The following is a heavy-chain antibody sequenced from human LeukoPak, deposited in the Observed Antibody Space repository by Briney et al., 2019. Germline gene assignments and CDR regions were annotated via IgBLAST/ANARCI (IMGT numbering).Heavy chain of an antibody. J-gene: IGHJ4*02. Sequence: GGSLRLSCAAPGFTFSTHGMHWVRQAPGKGLEWVAIIWYDGSNEQYADSVKGRFTISRDNSKNTLYLQMNSLRAEDTALYYCAKVGGSSSWYSFDYWGQGTLVTVSS. CDR1: GFTFSTHG. CDR2: IWYDGSNE. D-gene: IGHD6-13*01. V-gene: IGHV3-33*06. CDR3: AKVGGSSSWYSFDY.